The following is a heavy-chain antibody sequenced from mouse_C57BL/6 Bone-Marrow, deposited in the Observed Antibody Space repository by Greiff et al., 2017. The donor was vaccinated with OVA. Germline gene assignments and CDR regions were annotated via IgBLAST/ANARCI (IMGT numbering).Heavy chain of an antibody. D-gene: IGHD2-4*01. CDR1: GFSLTSYG. CDR2: IWSGGST. J-gene: IGHJ3*01. Sequence: VKLVESGPGLVQPSQSLSITCTVSGFSLTSYGVHWVRQSPGKGLEWLGVIWSGGSTDYNAAFISRLSISKDNSKSQVFFKMNSLQADDTAIYYCARRYDYDDWFAYWGQGTLVTVSA. CDR3: ARRYDYDDWFAY. V-gene: IGHV2-2*01.